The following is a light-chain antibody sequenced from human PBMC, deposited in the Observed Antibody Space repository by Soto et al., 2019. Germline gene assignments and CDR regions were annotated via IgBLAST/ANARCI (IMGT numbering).Light chain of an antibody. CDR2: GAS. CDR3: QQYKDWPLT. V-gene: IGKV3-15*01. J-gene: IGKJ4*01. CDR1: QSVGSS. Sequence: ERVLTQSPATLSVSPGERATLSCRASQSVGSSLAWYQQKPGQVPRLLMYGASTRATGVPARFSGSGSGPEFTLTISSLQSEDFAVYYCQQYKDWPLTFGGGTKVDIK.